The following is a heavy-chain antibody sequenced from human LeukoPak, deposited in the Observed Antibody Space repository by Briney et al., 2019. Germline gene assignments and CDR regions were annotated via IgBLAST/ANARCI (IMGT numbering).Heavy chain of an antibody. CDR1: GYTFTSYG. J-gene: IGHJ4*02. D-gene: IGHD6-13*01. CDR2: ISAYNGNT. CDR3: ARDRSSSWTGNYFDC. V-gene: IGHV1-18*01. Sequence: GASVKVSCKASGYTFTSYGISWVRQAPGQGLEWMGWISAYNGNTNYAQKLQGRVTMTTDTSTSTAYMELRSLRSDDTAVYYCARDRSSSWTGNYFDCWGQGTLVTVSS.